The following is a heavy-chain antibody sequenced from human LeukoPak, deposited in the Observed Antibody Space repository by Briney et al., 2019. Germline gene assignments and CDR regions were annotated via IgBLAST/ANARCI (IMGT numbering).Heavy chain of an antibody. V-gene: IGHV6-1*01. CDR2: TYYRSKWYN. Sequence: SQTLSLTCVISGDSVSSNSATWKWIRQSPSRGLECLGRTYYRSKWYNDYAVSVKSRVTITPDTSKNQFSLQLNSVTPEDTALYYCARRGTGNAFDIWGQGTMVTVSS. J-gene: IGHJ3*02. CDR1: GDSVSSNSAT. CDR3: ARRGTGNAFDI. D-gene: IGHD3/OR15-3a*01.